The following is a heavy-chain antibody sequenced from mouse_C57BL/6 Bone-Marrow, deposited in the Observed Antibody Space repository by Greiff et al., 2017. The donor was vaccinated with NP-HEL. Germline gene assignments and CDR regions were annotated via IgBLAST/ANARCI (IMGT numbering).Heavy chain of an antibody. V-gene: IGHV1-77*01. CDR1: GYTFTDYY. D-gene: IGHD1-1*01. CDR3: ARSRIGSSYVGGAMDY. J-gene: IGHJ4*01. CDR2: IGPGSGST. Sequence: VQLQQSGAELVKPGASVKISCKASGYTFTDYYINWVKQRPGQGLEWIGKIGPGSGSTYYNEKFKGKATLTADKSSSTAYMQLSSLTSEDSAVYFCARSRIGSSYVGGAMDYWGQGTSVTVSS.